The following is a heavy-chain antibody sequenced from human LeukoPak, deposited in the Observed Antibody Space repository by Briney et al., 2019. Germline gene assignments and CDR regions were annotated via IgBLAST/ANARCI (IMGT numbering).Heavy chain of an antibody. J-gene: IGHJ4*02. CDR2: IRYDGSNK. V-gene: IGHV3-30*02. CDR1: GFTFSSYG. D-gene: IGHD4-17*01. Sequence: GGSLRLSCAASGFTFSSYGMHWVRQAPGKGLEWVAFIRYDGSNKYYADSVKGRFTISRDNSKNTLYLQMNSLRAEDTVVYYCAKDSYGDYEGYYFDYWGQGTLVTVSS. CDR3: AKDSYGDYEGYYFDY.